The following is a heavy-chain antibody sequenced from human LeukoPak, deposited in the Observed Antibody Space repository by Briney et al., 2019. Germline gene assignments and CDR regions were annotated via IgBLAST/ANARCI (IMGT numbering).Heavy chain of an antibody. V-gene: IGHV1-3*01. CDR1: GYTFTSYA. CDR3: ARVSGYSSGWPLPFDY. J-gene: IGHJ4*02. Sequence: ASVKVPCKASGYTFTSYAMHWVRQAPGQRLEWMGWINAGNGNTKYSQKFQGRVTITRDTSASTAYMELSSLRSEDTAVYYCARVSGYSSGWPLPFDYWGQGTLVTVSS. D-gene: IGHD6-19*01. CDR2: INAGNGNT.